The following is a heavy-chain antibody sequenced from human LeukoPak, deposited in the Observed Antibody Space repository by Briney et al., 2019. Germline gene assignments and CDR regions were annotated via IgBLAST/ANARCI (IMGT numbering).Heavy chain of an antibody. J-gene: IGHJ4*02. CDR1: GFTFSSSS. D-gene: IGHD3-16*01. CDR2: ITSGSSPI. Sequence: GGSLRLSCAASGFTFSSSSMTWVRQPPGKGLEWVAYITSGSSPISYADSVKGRFTISRDNAKNSLLLQMNSLRDGDTAVYCCARVRLGGHSDYWGQGTLVTVSS. CDR3: ARVRLGGHSDY. V-gene: IGHV3-48*02.